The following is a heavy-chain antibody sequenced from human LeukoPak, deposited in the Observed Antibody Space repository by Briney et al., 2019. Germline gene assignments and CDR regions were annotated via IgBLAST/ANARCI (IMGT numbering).Heavy chain of an antibody. CDR3: AGLYGGSSVGPGAFDI. V-gene: IGHV1-45*02. J-gene: IGHJ3*02. D-gene: IGHD1-26*01. CDR2: ITPFNGNT. CDR1: GYTFTYRY. Sequence: SVKVSCKASGYTFTYRYLHWVRQAPGQALEWMGWITPFNGNTNYAQKFQDRVTITRDRSMSTAYMELSSLRSEDTAMYYCAGLYGGSSVGPGAFDIWGKGTMVTVSS.